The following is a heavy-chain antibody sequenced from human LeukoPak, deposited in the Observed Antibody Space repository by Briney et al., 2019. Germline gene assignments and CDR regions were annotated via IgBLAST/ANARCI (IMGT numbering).Heavy chain of an antibody. J-gene: IGHJ4*02. CDR1: GGSISSYY. V-gene: IGHV4-4*07. Sequence: SETLSLTCTVSGGSISSYYWSWIRQPAGKGLEWIGRIYTSGSTNYNPSLKSRVTMSVDTSKNQFSLRLSSVTAADTAVYYCARVAIVVVPAAYGSGSYHFDYWGQGTLVTVSS. CDR3: ARVAIVVVPAAYGSGSYHFDY. CDR2: IYTSGST. D-gene: IGHD2-2*01.